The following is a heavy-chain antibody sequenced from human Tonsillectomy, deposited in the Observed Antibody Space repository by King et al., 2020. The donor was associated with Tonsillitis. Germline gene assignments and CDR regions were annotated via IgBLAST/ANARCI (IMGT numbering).Heavy chain of an antibody. J-gene: IGHJ4*02. Sequence: DVQLVESGGGLVQPGGSLRLSCAASGFTFSSYAMSWVRQAPGKGLEGVSGISNSGGNTYYAESVKGRFTISRDNSKNTLYLQMNSLRAGDTAAYYCAKDGHSSGWYYFDYWGQGTLVTVSS. V-gene: IGHV3-23*04. CDR1: GFTFSSYA. D-gene: IGHD6-19*01. CDR3: AKDGHSSGWYYFDY. CDR2: ISNSGGNT.